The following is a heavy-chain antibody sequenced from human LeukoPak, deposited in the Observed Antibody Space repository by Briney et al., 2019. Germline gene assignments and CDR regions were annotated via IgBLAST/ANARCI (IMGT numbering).Heavy chain of an antibody. J-gene: IGHJ4*02. Sequence: GASVKVSFTASGYTFTSYGISWVRQAPGQGPEWMGWISAYNGNTNYAQKLQGRVTMTTDTSTSTAYMELRSLRSDDTAVYYCAREEWEGSSVDYWGQGTLVTVSS. V-gene: IGHV1-18*01. CDR3: AREEWEGSSVDY. CDR2: ISAYNGNT. CDR1: GYTFTSYG. D-gene: IGHD1-26*01.